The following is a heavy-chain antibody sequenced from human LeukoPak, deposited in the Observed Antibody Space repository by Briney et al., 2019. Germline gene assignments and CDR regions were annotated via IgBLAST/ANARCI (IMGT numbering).Heavy chain of an antibody. Sequence: GGSLRLSCAASGFTFSSYSMNWVRQAPGKGLEWVSSISSSSSYIYYADSVKGRFTISRDNAKNSLYLQMNSLRAEGTAVYYCARDAPIAVAGTALWYYYGMDVWGKGTTVTVSS. J-gene: IGHJ6*04. D-gene: IGHD6-19*01. V-gene: IGHV3-21*01. CDR2: ISSSSSYI. CDR3: ARDAPIAVAGTALWYYYGMDV. CDR1: GFTFSSYS.